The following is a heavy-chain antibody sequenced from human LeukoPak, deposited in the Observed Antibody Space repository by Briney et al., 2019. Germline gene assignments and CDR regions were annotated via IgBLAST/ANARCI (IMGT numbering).Heavy chain of an antibody. Sequence: GRSLRLSCAASKSVFSDYYMSWMRQAPGEGLEWVSYISDSGSTIYYADSVKGRFTISRDNVKNSLYLQMNGLRAEDTAVYYCAREMEGDYGSGTFFDLWGQGNMVTVSS. CDR3: AREMEGDYGSGTFFDL. V-gene: IGHV3-11*01. J-gene: IGHJ4*02. CDR1: KSVFSDYY. CDR2: ISDSGSTI. D-gene: IGHD3-10*01.